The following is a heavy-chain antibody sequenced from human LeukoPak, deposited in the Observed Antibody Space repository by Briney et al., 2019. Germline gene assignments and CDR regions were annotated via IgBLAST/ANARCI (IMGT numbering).Heavy chain of an antibody. CDR3: ARHPGGSYDSDY. CDR2: IYYSGST. V-gene: IGHV4-39*01. J-gene: IGHJ4*02. CDR1: GGSINSNTYY. D-gene: IGHD1-26*01. Sequence: SETLSLTCTISGGSINSNTYYWGWIRQPPGKGLEWIGSIYYSGSTFYNPSLKSRVIISVDTSKNQFSLRLSSVTAADTAVYYCARHPGGSYDSDYWGQGALVTVSS.